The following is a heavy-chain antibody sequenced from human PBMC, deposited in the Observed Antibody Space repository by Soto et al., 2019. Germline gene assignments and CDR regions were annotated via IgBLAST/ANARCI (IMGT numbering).Heavy chain of an antibody. Sequence: EVQLLESGGDLVQPGGSLRLSCAASGFTFSKFVMRWVRQTPGKGLEWVLTITETGGDTYYTDSVQGPFTISRDNSKNTLYLQTTSLRAEDTALYYCTKASPDRHHMDVWGQGTTVTVSS. CDR1: GFTFSKFV. CDR2: ITETGGDT. CDR3: TKASPDRHHMDV. J-gene: IGHJ6*02. V-gene: IGHV3-23*01.